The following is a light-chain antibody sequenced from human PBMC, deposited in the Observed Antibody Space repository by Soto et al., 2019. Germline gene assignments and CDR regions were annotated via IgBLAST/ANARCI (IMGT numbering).Light chain of an antibody. CDR3: SSYTTSNTRQIV. CDR1: SSDVGGYNY. Sequence: QSVLTQPDSVSGSPLQSITISCTGTSSDVGGYNYVSWYQHHPGKAPKLIIFDVSNRPSGVSNPFSGSKSGNTASLTISGLQPEDEADYYCSSYTTSNTRQIVFGTGTKVTVL. J-gene: IGLJ1*01. V-gene: IGLV2-14*03. CDR2: DVS.